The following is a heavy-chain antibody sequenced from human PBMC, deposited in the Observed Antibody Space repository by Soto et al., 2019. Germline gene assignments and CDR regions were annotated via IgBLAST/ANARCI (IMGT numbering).Heavy chain of an antibody. D-gene: IGHD1-26*01. Sequence: GASVKVSCKASGYSFSDYYIHWVRQAPGQGLEWMGWINPTSGGTNYARKFQGRVTMTRDTSINTAYMELSRLTSDDTAVYYCARSMKLVGDRDYWGQGTLVTVSS. CDR2: INPTSGGT. V-gene: IGHV1-2*02. CDR1: GYSFSDYY. J-gene: IGHJ4*02. CDR3: ARSMKLVGDRDY.